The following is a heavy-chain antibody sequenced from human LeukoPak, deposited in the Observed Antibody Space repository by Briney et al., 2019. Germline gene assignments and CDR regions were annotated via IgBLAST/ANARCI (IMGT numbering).Heavy chain of an antibody. CDR1: GDSTSSYY. V-gene: IGHV4-59*01. J-gene: IGHJ4*02. CDR3: ARGGRSGDYGYYFDY. Sequence: PSETLSLTCTFSGDSTSSYYWSSIRQPPGKGLGWVGNVYYSGTTNYNPSLKSRVTILVDMSKSQFSLKLYSVTAADTAVYYCARGGRSGDYGYYFDYWGQGTQVTVSS. CDR2: VYYSGTT. D-gene: IGHD4-17*01.